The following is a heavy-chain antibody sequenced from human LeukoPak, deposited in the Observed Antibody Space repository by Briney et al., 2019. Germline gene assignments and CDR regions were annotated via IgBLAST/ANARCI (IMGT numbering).Heavy chain of an antibody. J-gene: IGHJ4*02. V-gene: IGHV3-30*03. Sequence: GGSLRLSCAASGFTFSSYGMHWVRQAPGKGLEWVAVISYDGSNKYYADSVKGRFTISRDNSKNTLYLQMNSLRAEDTAVYYCARDDRTGARRDFDYWGQGTLVTVSS. CDR2: ISYDGSNK. CDR3: ARDDRTGARRDFDY. CDR1: GFTFSSYG. D-gene: IGHD6-6*01.